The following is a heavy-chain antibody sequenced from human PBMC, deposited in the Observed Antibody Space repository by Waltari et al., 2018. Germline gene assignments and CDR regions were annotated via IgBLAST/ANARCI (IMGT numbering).Heavy chain of an antibody. V-gene: IGHV5-51*01. CDR1: GYSFTSYL. J-gene: IGHJ6*03. CDR2: TYAGDADT. D-gene: IGHD1-26*01. Sequence: EVQLVQSGAEVKKPGESLTIYCKGSGYSFTSYLIGGVRQMPGTGLEWMGITYAGDADTRYSPSFQGQVTSSADKSISTAYRQGSSLKASDTAMYYCARHGVAWGYYYMDVWGKGTTVTVSS. CDR3: ARHGVAWGYYYMDV.